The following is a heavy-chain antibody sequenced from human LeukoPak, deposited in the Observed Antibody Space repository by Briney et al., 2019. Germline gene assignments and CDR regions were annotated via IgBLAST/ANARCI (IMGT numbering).Heavy chain of an antibody. J-gene: IGHJ4*02. V-gene: IGHV3-33*01. CDR3: ARDRSDSFDSTGYFPEYYFDY. CDR2: IWYDGSNK. Sequence: EGSLRLSCAASGFTFSYFGMHWVRQAPGKGLEWVALIWYDGSNKYYADSVKGRFTISRDNSNNTLYLQMNSLRVEDTAVYYCARDRSDSFDSTGYFPEYYFDYWGQGTPVTVSS. CDR1: GFTFSYFG. D-gene: IGHD3-22*01.